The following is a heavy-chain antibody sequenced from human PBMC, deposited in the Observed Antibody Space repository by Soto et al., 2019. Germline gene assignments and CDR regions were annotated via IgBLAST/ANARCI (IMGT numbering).Heavy chain of an antibody. V-gene: IGHV1-69*12. D-gene: IGHD6-13*01. Sequence: QVQLVQSGAEVKKPGSSVKVSCKASGGTFSSYAISWVRQAPGQGLEWMGGIIPIFGTANYAQKFQGRVTLTADESTSTAYMELSSLSSEDTAVYYCARATGYSSSWGEYGLGYWGQGTLVTVSS. CDR1: GGTFSSYA. CDR2: IIPIFGTA. J-gene: IGHJ4*02. CDR3: ARATGYSSSWGEYGLGY.